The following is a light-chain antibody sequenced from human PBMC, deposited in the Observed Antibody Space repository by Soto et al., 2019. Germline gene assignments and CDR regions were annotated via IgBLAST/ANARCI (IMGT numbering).Light chain of an antibody. V-gene: IGKV3-11*01. CDR2: DVS. CDR3: QQRSLGT. CDR1: QSVSGY. J-gene: IGKJ3*01. Sequence: IGLTQSPAHLSLSPGERGSLSCRASQSVSGYLAWYQQKPGQAPRLLIYDVSSRATGIPARFSGSGSGTYFTLTISGLEPEDVAVYYCQQRSLGTFGPGTKVDIK.